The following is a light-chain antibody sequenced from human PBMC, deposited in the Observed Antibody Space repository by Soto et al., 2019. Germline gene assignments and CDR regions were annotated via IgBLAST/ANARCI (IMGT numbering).Light chain of an antibody. V-gene: IGKV3D-11*01. CDR2: DAS. CDR3: QQYNNWPHT. CDR1: QGVSSY. J-gene: IGKJ4*01. Sequence: EIVLTQSPATLSLSPGERATLSCRASQGVSSYLAWYQQKPGQAPRPLIYDASHRDTGIPARFSGSGPGTEFTRTISSLQSEDFAVYYCQQYNNWPHTFGGGTKVDIK.